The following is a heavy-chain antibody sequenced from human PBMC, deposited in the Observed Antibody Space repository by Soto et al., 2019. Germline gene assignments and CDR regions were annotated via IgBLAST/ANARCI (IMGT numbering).Heavy chain of an antibody. CDR2: FDPEDGET. Sequence: ASVKVSCKVSGYTLTELSMHWVRQAPGKGLEWMGGFDPEDGETTYAQKFQGRVTMTEDTSTDTAYMELSSLRSEDTAVYYCATRYDRRTGAFDIWGQGTMVTVSS. CDR1: GYTLTELS. V-gene: IGHV1-24*01. CDR3: ATRYDRRTGAFDI. D-gene: IGHD3-22*01. J-gene: IGHJ3*02.